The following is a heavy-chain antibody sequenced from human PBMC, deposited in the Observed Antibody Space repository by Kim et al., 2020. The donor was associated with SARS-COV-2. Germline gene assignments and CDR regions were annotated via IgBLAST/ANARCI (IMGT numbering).Heavy chain of an antibody. Sequence: GGSLRLSCAASGFTFSSYAMHWVRQAPGKGLEWVAVISYDGSNKYYADSVKGRFTISRDNSKNTLYLQMNSLRAEDTAVYYCAILVDTAMVTYWGQGTLV. D-gene: IGHD5-18*01. CDR3: AILVDTAMVTY. J-gene: IGHJ4*02. V-gene: IGHV3-30*04. CDR1: GFTFSSYA. CDR2: ISYDGSNK.